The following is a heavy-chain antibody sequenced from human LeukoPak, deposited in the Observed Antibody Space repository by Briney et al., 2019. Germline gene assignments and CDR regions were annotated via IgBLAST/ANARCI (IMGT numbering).Heavy chain of an antibody. V-gene: IGHV4-59*01. Sequence: KPSETLSLTCTVSGGSISSYYWSWIRQPPGKGLEWIGYIYYSGSTNYNPSLKSRVTMSVDTSKNQLSLKLTSVTAAGTAVYYCAKTTVTTFYAFDIWGQGTVVTVSS. CDR3: AKTTVTTFYAFDI. J-gene: IGHJ3*02. D-gene: IGHD4-17*01. CDR1: GGSISSYY. CDR2: IYYSGST.